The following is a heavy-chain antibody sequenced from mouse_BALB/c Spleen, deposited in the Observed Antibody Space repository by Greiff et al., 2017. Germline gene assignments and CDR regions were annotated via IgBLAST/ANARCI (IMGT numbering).Heavy chain of an antibody. J-gene: IGHJ3*01. CDR1: GFSLTSYG. CDR2: IWSGGST. D-gene: IGHD2-14*01. Sequence: QVQLKQSGPGLVQPSQSLSITCTASGFSLTSYGVHWVRQSPGKGLEWLGVIWSGGSTDYNAAFISRLSISKDNSKSQVFFKMNSLQANDTAIYYCARNWDYRYDGFAYWGQGTLVTVSA. CDR3: ARNWDYRYDGFAY. V-gene: IGHV2-2*02.